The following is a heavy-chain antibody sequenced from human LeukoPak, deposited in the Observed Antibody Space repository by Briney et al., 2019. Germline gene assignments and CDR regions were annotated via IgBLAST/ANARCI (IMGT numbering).Heavy chain of an antibody. Sequence: SETLSLTCTVSGGSISSYYWSWIRQPPGKGLKWIGYIYYSGSTNYNPSLKSRVTISVDTSKNRFSLKLSSVTAADTAVYYCARAGDYDFWSGYFDYYYMDVWGKGTTVTVSS. D-gene: IGHD3-3*01. CDR2: IYYSGST. CDR3: ARAGDYDFWSGYFDYYYMDV. CDR1: GGSISSYY. V-gene: IGHV4-59*01. J-gene: IGHJ6*03.